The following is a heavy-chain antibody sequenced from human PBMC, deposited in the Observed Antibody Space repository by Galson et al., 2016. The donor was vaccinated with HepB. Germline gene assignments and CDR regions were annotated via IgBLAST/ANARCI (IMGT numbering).Heavy chain of an antibody. D-gene: IGHD3-3*01. Sequence: VKVSCKASGYTFTGYYMHWVRRAPGQGLEWMGWINPISGGTNYAQKFQGWVTMTRETSISTAYMELRRLRSDDTAVYYCARGPRTNYDFWTGLEGYWGQGTLVTVSS. CDR1: GYTFTGYY. V-gene: IGHV1-2*04. CDR3: ARGPRTNYDFWTGLEGY. J-gene: IGHJ4*02. CDR2: INPISGGT.